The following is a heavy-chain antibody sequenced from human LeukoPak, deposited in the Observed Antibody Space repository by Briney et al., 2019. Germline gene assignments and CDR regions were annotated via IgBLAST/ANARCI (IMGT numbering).Heavy chain of an antibody. CDR2: IIPIFGTA. CDR1: GGTFSSYA. Sequence: SVTVSCKASGGTFSSYAISWVRQAPGHGLEWMGGIIPIFGTANYAQEFQGRVTITADESTSTAYMELSGLRSEDTAVYYCARGSSSSAGWYYMDVWGKGTTVTVSS. CDR3: ARGSSSSAGWYYMDV. D-gene: IGHD6-13*01. V-gene: IGHV1-69*13. J-gene: IGHJ6*03.